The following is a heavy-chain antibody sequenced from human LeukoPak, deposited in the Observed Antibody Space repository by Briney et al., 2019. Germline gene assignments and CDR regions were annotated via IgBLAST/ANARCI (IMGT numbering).Heavy chain of an antibody. J-gene: IGHJ4*02. CDR2: ISGRGGST. D-gene: IGHD3-16*01. Sequence: LPGGSLRLSCAASGFSFSSYAMSWVRQAPAKGLECVSGISGRGGSTYYADSVKGRFTISRDNSKNTLYLQMSSLRAEDTAVYYCAKGGSETYSWGDSWGQGTLVTVSS. CDR3: AKGGSETYSWGDS. CDR1: GFSFSSYA. V-gene: IGHV3-23*01.